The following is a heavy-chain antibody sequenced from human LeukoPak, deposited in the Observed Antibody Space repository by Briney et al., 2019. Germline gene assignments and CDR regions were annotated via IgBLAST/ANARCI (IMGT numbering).Heavy chain of an antibody. D-gene: IGHD4-17*01. J-gene: IGHJ5*02. V-gene: IGHV7-4-1*02. CDR2: INTNTGNP. CDR3: AREPRGDYGDLHWFDP. CDR1: GYTFTSYA. Sequence: ASVKVSCKASGYTFTSYAMNWVRQAPGQGLEWMGWINTNTGNPTYAQGFTGRFVFSLDTSVGTAYLQISSLKAEDTAVYYCAREPRGDYGDLHWFDPWGQGTLVTVSS.